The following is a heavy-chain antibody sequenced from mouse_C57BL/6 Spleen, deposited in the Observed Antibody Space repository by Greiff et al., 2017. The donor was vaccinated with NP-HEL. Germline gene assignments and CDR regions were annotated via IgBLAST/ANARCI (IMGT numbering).Heavy chain of an antibody. Sequence: EVKVVESGGGLVKPGGSLKLSCAASGFTFSSYAMSWVRQTPEKRLEWVATISDGGSYTYYPDNVKGRFTISRDNAKNNLYLQMSHLKSEDTAMYYCARGLRFAYWGQGTLVTVSA. CDR2: ISDGGSYT. CDR1: GFTFSSYA. V-gene: IGHV5-4*03. CDR3: ARGLRFAY. J-gene: IGHJ3*01.